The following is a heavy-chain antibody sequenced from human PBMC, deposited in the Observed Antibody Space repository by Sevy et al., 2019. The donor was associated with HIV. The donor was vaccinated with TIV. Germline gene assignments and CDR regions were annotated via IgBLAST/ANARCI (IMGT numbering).Heavy chain of an antibody. Sequence: GEPLKISCTASGFTFDDYTMDWVRQAPGKGLEWVSSITWDGGSPYYADSVKGRFTISRDNSKNSLYLQMNSLRPEDTALYYCAKDIAGEGSGSYYFDYWGQGTLVTVSS. CDR3: AKDIAGEGSGSYYFDY. V-gene: IGHV3-43D*03. J-gene: IGHJ4*02. CDR2: ITWDGGSP. CDR1: GFTFDDYT. D-gene: IGHD3-10*01.